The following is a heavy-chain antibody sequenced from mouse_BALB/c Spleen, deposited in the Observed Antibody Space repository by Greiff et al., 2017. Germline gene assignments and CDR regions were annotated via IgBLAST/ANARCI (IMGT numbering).Heavy chain of an antibody. J-gene: IGHJ4*01. CDR2: ISNGGGST. CDR3: ARQRYDYAMDY. CDR1: GFTFSSYT. V-gene: IGHV5-12-2*01. Sequence: EVQGVESGGGLVQPGGSLKLSCAASGFTFSSYTMSWVRQTPEKRLEWVAYISNGGGSTYYPDTVKGRFTISRDNAKNTLYLQMSSLKSEDTAMYYCARQRYDYAMDYWGQGTSVTVSS. D-gene: IGHD2-14*01.